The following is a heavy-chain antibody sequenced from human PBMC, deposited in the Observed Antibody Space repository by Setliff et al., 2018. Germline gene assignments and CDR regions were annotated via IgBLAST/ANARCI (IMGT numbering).Heavy chain of an antibody. CDR3: TTDLIVVVPAAMPVGY. CDR1: GFTFSNAW. D-gene: IGHD2-2*01. V-gene: IGHV3-15*01. J-gene: IGHJ4*02. CDR2: IRSKTDGGTT. Sequence: AGGSLRLSCAASGFTFSNAWMSWVRQAPGKGLEWVGRIRSKTDGGTTDYAAPVKGRFTISRDDSKNTLYLQMNSLKTEDTAVYYCTTDLIVVVPAAMPVGYWGQGTLVTVSS.